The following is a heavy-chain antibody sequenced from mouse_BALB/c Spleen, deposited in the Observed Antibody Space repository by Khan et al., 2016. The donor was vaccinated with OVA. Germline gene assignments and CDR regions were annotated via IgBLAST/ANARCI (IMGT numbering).Heavy chain of an antibody. D-gene: IGHD2-14*01. CDR3: ASVGYNGTMDY. Sequence: QIQLVQSGPDLKKPGETVKISCKASGYTFTNYGMNWVKQVPGKGLKWMGWTNTYTGEPTYADDFKGRFAFSLETSASTAYLQINNLKNEDTATYFCASVGYNGTMDYWGQGTSVTVSS. J-gene: IGHJ4*01. CDR2: TNTYTGEP. V-gene: IGHV9-3-1*01. CDR1: GYTFTNYG.